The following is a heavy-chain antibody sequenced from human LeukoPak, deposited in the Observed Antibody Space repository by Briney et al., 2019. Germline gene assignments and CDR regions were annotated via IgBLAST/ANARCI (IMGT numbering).Heavy chain of an antibody. J-gene: IGHJ4*02. CDR2: IYHSGST. V-gene: IGHV4-30-2*01. Sequence: PSQTLSLTCAVSGGSISSGGYSWSWIRQPPGKGLEWIGYIYHSGSTYYNPSLKSRVTISVDRSKNQFSLKLSSVTAADTAVYYCARGPLFFHWGQGTLVTVSS. D-gene: IGHD3-3*01. CDR3: ARGPLFFH. CDR1: GGSISSGGYS.